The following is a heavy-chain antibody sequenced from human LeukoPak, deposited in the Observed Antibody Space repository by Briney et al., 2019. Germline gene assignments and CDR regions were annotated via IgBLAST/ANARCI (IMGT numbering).Heavy chain of an antibody. CDR3: ARDGDGYNFDY. Sequence: PGGSLRLSCAASGXTFSNYWVHWVPQGPGKGLEWVSRISRDGRGTDYADSVKGRFTISRDNAKNTLYLQMNSLRVEDMAVYYCARDGDGYNFDYWGQGTLVTVSS. D-gene: IGHD5-24*01. CDR1: GXTFSNYW. J-gene: IGHJ4*02. V-gene: IGHV3-74*01. CDR2: ISRDGRGT.